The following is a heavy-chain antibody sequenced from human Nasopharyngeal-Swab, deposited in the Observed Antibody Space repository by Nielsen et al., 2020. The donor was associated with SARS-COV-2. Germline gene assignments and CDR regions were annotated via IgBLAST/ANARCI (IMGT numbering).Heavy chain of an antibody. CDR3: AAETSYPYDFWSGSYYYYGMDV. D-gene: IGHD3-3*01. J-gene: IGHJ6*02. Sequence: SVKVSCKASGCTFTSYDINWVRQATGQGLEWIGWIVVGSGNTNYAQKFQERVTITRDMSTSTAYMELSSLRSEDTAVYYCAAETSYPYDFWSGSYYYYGMDVWGQGTTVTVSS. V-gene: IGHV1-58*02. CDR1: GCTFTSYD. CDR2: IVVGSGNT.